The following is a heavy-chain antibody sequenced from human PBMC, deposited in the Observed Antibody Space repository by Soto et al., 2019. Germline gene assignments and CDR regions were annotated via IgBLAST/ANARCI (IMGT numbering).Heavy chain of an antibody. D-gene: IGHD4-17*01. Sequence: ASVKVSCKASGGTFSSYAISWVRQAPGQGLEWMGGIIPIFGAANYAQKFQGRVTITADKSTSTAYMELSSLRSEDTAVYYCAREAFYGDYVLGWFDPWGQGTLVTVSS. CDR2: IIPIFGAA. CDR1: GGTFSSYA. V-gene: IGHV1-69*06. CDR3: AREAFYGDYVLGWFDP. J-gene: IGHJ5*02.